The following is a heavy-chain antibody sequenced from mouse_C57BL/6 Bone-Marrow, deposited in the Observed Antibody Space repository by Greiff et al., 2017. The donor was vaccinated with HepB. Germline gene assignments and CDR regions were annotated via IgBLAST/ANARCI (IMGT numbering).Heavy chain of an antibody. CDR2: IDPETGGT. J-gene: IGHJ1*03. D-gene: IGHD1-1*01. CDR3: TITPVVYWDFDV. V-gene: IGHV1-15*01. Sequence: VQLVESGAELVRPGASVTLSCKASGYTFTDYEMHWVKQTPVHGLEWIGAIDPETGGTAYNQKFKGKAILTADKSSSTAYMELRSLTSEDSAVYYCTITPVVYWDFDVWGTGTTVTVAS. CDR1: GYTFTDYE.